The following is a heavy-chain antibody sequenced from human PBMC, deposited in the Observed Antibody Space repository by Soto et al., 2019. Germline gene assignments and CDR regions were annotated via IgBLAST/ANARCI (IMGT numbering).Heavy chain of an antibody. J-gene: IGHJ3*02. CDR3: ARSLSIAAHRPRNDAFDI. V-gene: IGHV4-31*03. D-gene: IGHD6-6*01. CDR2: IYYSGST. CDR1: GGSISSGGYY. Sequence: SETLSLTCTVPGGSISSGGYYWSWIRQHPGKGLEWIGYIYYSGSTYYNPSLKSRVTISVDTSKNQFSLKLSSVTAADTAVYYCARSLSIAAHRPRNDAFDIWGQGTMVTV.